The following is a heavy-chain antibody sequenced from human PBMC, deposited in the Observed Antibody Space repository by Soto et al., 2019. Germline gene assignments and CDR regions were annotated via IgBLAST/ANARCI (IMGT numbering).Heavy chain of an antibody. D-gene: IGHD3-16*01. V-gene: IGHV3-23*01. CDR1: GFTFNTYA. CDR3: AKGVPGSFGSL. J-gene: IGHJ4*02. CDR2: ISGSGGST. Sequence: GGSLRLSCAASGFTFNTYAMSWVRQAPGKGLEWVSGISGSGGSTDYADSVKGRFTISRDKSKSTVFLQMNSLRAEDTAVYYCAKGVPGSFGSLRGQGTLVTVSS.